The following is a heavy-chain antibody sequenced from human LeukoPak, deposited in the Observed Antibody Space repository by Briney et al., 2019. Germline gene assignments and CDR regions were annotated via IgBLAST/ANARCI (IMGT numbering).Heavy chain of an antibody. V-gene: IGHV3-21*01. J-gene: IGHJ3*02. CDR1: GFSVSNYY. Sequence: PGGSLRLSCAASGFSVSNYYMSWVRQAPGKGLEWVSSISSSSSYIYYADSVKGRFTISRDNAKNSLYLQMNSLRAEDTAVYYCARRCGGDCYAFDIWGQGTMVTVSS. CDR2: ISSSSSYI. CDR3: ARRCGGDCYAFDI. D-gene: IGHD2-21*02.